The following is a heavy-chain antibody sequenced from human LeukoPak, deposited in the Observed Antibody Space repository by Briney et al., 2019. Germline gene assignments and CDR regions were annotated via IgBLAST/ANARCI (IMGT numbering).Heavy chain of an antibody. Sequence: GSLRLSCAASGFTFSSYGMHWVRQAPGKGLEWVAVISYDGSNKYYADSVKGRFTISRDNSKNTLYLQMNSLRAEDTAVYYCAKSPRAVADPRYAFDIWGQGTMVTVSS. CDR3: AKSPRAVADPRYAFDI. CDR2: ISYDGSNK. J-gene: IGHJ3*02. D-gene: IGHD6-19*01. V-gene: IGHV3-30*18. CDR1: GFTFSSYG.